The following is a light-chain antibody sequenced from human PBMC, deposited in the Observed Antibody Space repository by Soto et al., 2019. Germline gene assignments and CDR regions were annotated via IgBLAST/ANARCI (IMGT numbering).Light chain of an antibody. V-gene: IGLV2-14*01. CDR3: SSYTSIDTWV. CDR2: DVS. Sequence: QSVLPQPASVSGSPGQSITISCTGASSDVGGYNYVSWYQQHPGKAPKVLISDVSNRPSGISNRFSGSKSGNTASLTISGLQAEDEADYYCSSYTSIDTWVFGTGTKVTVL. CDR1: SSDVGGYNY. J-gene: IGLJ1*01.